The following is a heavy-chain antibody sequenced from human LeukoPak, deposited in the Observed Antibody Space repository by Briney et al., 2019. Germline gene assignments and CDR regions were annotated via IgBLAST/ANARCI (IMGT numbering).Heavy chain of an antibody. J-gene: IGHJ6*03. CDR1: GGSISSSGYY. D-gene: IGHD3-22*01. Sequence: ASETLSLTCTVSGGSISSSGYYWGWIRQPPGKGLEWIGSIYYSGSTYYNPSLKSRVTISIDTSKNQFSLKLSSVTAADAALYYCTRGSIAYYYMDVWGKGTTVTISS. V-gene: IGHV4-39*07. CDR2: IYYSGST. CDR3: TRGSIAYYYMDV.